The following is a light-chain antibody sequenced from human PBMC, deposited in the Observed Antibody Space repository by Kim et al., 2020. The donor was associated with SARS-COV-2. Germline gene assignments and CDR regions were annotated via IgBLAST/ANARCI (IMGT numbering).Light chain of an antibody. CDR1: LRINNY. CDR3: QQSYSTPRI. Sequence: SASVRDRVTITRRASLRINNYLNWYQPTPGKAPKLLIYSASTLQSGVPSRFSGSGSGTDFTLYISSLQPADFATYYCQQSYSTPRIFGQGTKLEIK. J-gene: IGKJ2*01. V-gene: IGKV1-39*01. CDR2: SAS.